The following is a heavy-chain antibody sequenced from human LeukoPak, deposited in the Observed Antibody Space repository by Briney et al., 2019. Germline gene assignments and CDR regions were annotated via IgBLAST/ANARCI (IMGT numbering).Heavy chain of an antibody. CDR2: IYTSGST. D-gene: IGHD3-16*01. CDR1: GGSISSGGSY. CDR3: ASGATSWAHMDV. V-gene: IGHV4-61*09. J-gene: IGHJ6*03. Sequence: SETLSLTCTVSGGSISSGGSYWGWIRQPAGKGLEWVGHIYTSGSTNYNPSLKSRVTISVDMSKNRFSLKLSSVTAADTAVYYCASGATSWAHMDVWGKGTTVTVSS.